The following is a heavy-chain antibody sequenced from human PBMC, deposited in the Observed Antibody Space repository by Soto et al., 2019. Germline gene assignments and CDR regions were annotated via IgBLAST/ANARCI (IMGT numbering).Heavy chain of an antibody. CDR3: ARDIVVVPAAITCAY. CDR2: INPNSGGT. J-gene: IGHJ4*02. V-gene: IGHV1-2*02. CDR1: GYTFTGYY. D-gene: IGHD2-2*01. Sequence: ASVKVSCKASGYTFTGYYMHWVRQAPGQGLEWMGWINPNSGGTNYAQKFQGRVTMTRDTSISTAYMELSRLRSDDTAVYYCARDIVVVPAAITCAYWGQGTLVTVSS.